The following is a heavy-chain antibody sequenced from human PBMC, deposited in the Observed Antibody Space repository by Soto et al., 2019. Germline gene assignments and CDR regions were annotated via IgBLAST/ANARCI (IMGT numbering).Heavy chain of an antibody. J-gene: IGHJ4*02. V-gene: IGHV3-21*01. Sequence: PGGSLRLSCTVSGFAFNNYGINWVRQAPGKGLEWVSSISKSDYTYYSDSVKGRFAISRDNAKSSVSLQMNTLRVEDTAVYYCAREDSIIIRAVSDFWGQGTLVTVSS. CDR2: ISKSDYT. CDR1: GFAFNNYG. D-gene: IGHD3-22*01. CDR3: AREDSIIIRAVSDF.